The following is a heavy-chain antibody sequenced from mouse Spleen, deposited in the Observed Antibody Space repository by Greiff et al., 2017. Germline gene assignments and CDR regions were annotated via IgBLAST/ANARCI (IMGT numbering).Heavy chain of an antibody. CDR1: GYTFTSYT. Sequence: VQLQQSGAELARPGASVKMSCKASGYTFTSYTMHWVKQRPGQGLEWIGYINPSSGYTKYNQKFKDKATLTADKSSSTAYMQLSSLTSEDSAVYYCARDLPITTVVATPDYWGQGTTLTVSS. V-gene: IGHV1-4*01. J-gene: IGHJ2*01. CDR2: INPSSGYT. D-gene: IGHD1-1*01. CDR3: ARDLPITTVVATPDY.